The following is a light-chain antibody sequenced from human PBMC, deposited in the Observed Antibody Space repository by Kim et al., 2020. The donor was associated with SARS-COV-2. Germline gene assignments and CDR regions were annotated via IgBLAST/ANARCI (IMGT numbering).Light chain of an antibody. V-gene: IGKV1-39*01. CDR3: QQTYSIPIT. Sequence: ASVGDRVTITCRASQNINSRLNWYQQKPGKAPKVLISAAYRVQSGGPSRFSGSGSGTDFTFTITSLQPEDFATYYCQQTYSIPITFGQGTRLEIK. CDR2: AAY. CDR1: QNINSR. J-gene: IGKJ5*01.